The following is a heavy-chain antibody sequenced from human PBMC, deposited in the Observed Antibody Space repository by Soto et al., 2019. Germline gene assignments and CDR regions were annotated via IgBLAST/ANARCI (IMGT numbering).Heavy chain of an antibody. D-gene: IGHD3-9*01. Sequence: GASVKVSCKASGGTFSSYTISWVRQAPGQGLEWMGRIIPILGIANYAQKFQGRVTITADKSTSTAYMELSSLRSEDTAVYYCARGNPYYDILTGPYGMDVWGQGTTVTVSS. J-gene: IGHJ6*02. CDR2: IIPILGIA. CDR3: ARGNPYYDILTGPYGMDV. V-gene: IGHV1-69*02. CDR1: GGTFSSYT.